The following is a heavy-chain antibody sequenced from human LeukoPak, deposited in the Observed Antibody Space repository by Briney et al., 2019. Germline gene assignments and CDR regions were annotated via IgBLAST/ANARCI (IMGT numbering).Heavy chain of an antibody. Sequence: SETLSLTCTVSGASISSYWWGWVRQPPEKGLEWIGYMYYTGSTNYNPSLKSRVTMSVDTSKSQFYLKLSSVTAADTAVYYCARHLPYDSSAYYLAPFDYWGQGTLVTVSS. D-gene: IGHD3-22*01. V-gene: IGHV4-59*08. CDR2: MYYTGST. CDR3: ARHLPYDSSAYYLAPFDY. J-gene: IGHJ4*02. CDR1: GASISSYW.